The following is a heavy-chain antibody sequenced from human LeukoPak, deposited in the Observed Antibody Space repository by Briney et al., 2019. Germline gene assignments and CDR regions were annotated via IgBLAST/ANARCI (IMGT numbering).Heavy chain of an antibody. Sequence: ASVKVSCKASGYIFTSYDINWVRQATGQGLEWMGWMNPKSGATGYAQTSLGRVTLTRDTSISTAYMELSSLRSADTAVYYCARGGSYYYDSSGYYTGKNWFDPWGQGTLVTVSS. D-gene: IGHD3-22*01. CDR2: MNPKSGAT. V-gene: IGHV1-8*01. J-gene: IGHJ5*02. CDR1: GYIFTSYD. CDR3: ARGGSYYYDSSGYYTGKNWFDP.